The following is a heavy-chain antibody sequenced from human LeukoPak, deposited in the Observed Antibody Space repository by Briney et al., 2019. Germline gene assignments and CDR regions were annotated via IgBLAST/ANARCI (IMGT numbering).Heavy chain of an antibody. CDR3: ALPHSSSWYGSAEYFQH. CDR1: GYTFTSYA. V-gene: IGHV1-3*01. Sequence: GASVKVSCKASGYTFTSYAMHWVRQAPGQRLEWKGWINAGNGNTKYSQKFQGRVTITRDTSASTAYMELSSLRSEDTAVYYCALPHSSSWYGSAEYFQHWGQGTLVTVSS. D-gene: IGHD6-13*01. CDR2: INAGNGNT. J-gene: IGHJ1*01.